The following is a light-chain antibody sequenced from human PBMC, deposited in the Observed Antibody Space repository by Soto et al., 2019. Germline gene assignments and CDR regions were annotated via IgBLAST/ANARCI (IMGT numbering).Light chain of an antibody. J-gene: IGLJ3*02. V-gene: IGLV2-14*01. Sequence: QSALTQPASVSGSPGQSITISCTGTSDDVGAYNSVSWYQQHPGKAPKLIIYEVTNRPSGVSNRFFGSKSGYTASLTISGLQAEDEADYSCGSYTNSITRVFGGGTQLTVL. CDR2: EVT. CDR1: SDDVGAYNS. CDR3: GSYTNSITRV.